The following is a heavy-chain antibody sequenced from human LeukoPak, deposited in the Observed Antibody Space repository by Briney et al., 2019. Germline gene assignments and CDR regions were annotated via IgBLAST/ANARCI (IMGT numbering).Heavy chain of an antibody. J-gene: IGHJ6*02. V-gene: IGHV4-38-2*02. CDR1: GYSISSGYY. CDR2: IYHSGST. Sequence: SETLSLTCTVSGYSISSGYYWGWIRQPPGKGLEWIGSIYHSGSTYYNPSLKSRVTISVDTSKNQFSLKLSSVTAADTAVYYCARDLADIVVVAAAPGGMDVWGQGTTVTVSS. CDR3: ARDLADIVVVAAAPGGMDV. D-gene: IGHD2-2*01.